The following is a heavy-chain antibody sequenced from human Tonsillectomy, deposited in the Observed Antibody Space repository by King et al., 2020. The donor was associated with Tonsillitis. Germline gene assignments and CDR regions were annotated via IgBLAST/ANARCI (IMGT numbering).Heavy chain of an antibody. CDR1: GFTFSNSW. Sequence: VQLVESGGGLVQPGGSLRLSCAASGFTFSNSWMSWVRQAPGTGLEWVASIKQVGSDKHYVDSVKGRFTISRDNAKNSLYLQLNSLRADDTAVYYCARDGSSGWDAFNIWGQGAKVTVSS. CDR2: IKQVGSDK. CDR3: ARDGSSGWDAFNI. V-gene: IGHV3-7*01. J-gene: IGHJ3*02. D-gene: IGHD6-19*01.